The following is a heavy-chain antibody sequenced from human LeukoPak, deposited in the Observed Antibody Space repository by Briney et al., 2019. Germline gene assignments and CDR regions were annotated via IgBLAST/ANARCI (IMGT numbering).Heavy chain of an antibody. D-gene: IGHD3-10*01. CDR1: GGTFSSYA. J-gene: IGHJ6*02. Sequence: SVKVSCKASGGTFSSYAISWVRQAPGQGLEWMGRIIPIFGIANYAQKFQGRVTITADKSTSTVYMELSSLRSEDTAVYYCARGCYYYGSGSYCLYGMDVWGQGTTVTVSS. CDR2: IIPIFGIA. V-gene: IGHV1-69*04. CDR3: ARGCYYYGSGSYCLYGMDV.